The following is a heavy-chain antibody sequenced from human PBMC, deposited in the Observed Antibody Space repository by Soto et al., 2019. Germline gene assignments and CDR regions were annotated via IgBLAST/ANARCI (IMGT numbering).Heavy chain of an antibody. CDR1: GCTPSKDI. V-gene: IGHV1-69*04. Sequence: SVKISCQASGCTPSKDITSWLRQAPGHGLEWMGSIIPLLDIANYAQKFQGRVTITADKSTSTAYMELNSLRSEDTAVYYCVRDSPIGSTYSGYDGIDYWGQGTLVTVSS. CDR3: VRDSPIGSTYSGYDGIDY. D-gene: IGHD5-12*01. J-gene: IGHJ4*02. CDR2: IIPLLDIA.